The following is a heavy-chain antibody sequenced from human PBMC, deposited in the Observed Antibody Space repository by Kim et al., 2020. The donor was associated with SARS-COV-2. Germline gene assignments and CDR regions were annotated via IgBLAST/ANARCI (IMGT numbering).Heavy chain of an antibody. CDR3: ARLRIAAAGGMDV. J-gene: IGHJ6*02. Sequence: EYAVSVKRRITINPDTSKNQFSLQLNSVTPEDTAVYYCARLRIAAAGGMDVWGQGTTVTVSS. V-gene: IGHV6-1*01. D-gene: IGHD6-13*01.